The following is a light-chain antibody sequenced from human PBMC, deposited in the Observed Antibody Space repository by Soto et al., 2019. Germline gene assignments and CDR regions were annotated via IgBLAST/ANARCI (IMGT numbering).Light chain of an antibody. CDR2: GAS. CDR3: QHHNSYSHT. CDR1: QSIRYY. J-gene: IGKJ1*01. V-gene: IGKV1-5*01. Sequence: DIQLTQSPHTLSASVGDRVTITCRASQSIRYYLAWYQQMPGKAPKLLIYGASSLQSGVPSRFSGSGSGTEFTLTISSLQPDDFATYFCQHHNSYSHTFGQGTKVEIK.